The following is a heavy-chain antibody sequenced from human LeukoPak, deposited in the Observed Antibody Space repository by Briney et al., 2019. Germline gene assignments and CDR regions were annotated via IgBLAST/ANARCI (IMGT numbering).Heavy chain of an antibody. Sequence: SDTLSLTCPVSGGSISSYYWRWIRQHPGKGLEWTGYIYYSGSTNYNPSLKSRVTISVDTSKNQFSLKLSSVTAADTAVYYCARSTYYYDSSGYYSLYYFDYWGQGTLVTVSS. CDR3: ARSTYYYDSSGYYSLYYFDY. CDR1: GGSISSYY. CDR2: IYYSGST. J-gene: IGHJ4*02. V-gene: IGHV4-59*07. D-gene: IGHD3-22*01.